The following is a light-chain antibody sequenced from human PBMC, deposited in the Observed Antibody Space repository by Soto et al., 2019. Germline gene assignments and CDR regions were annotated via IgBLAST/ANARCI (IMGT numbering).Light chain of an antibody. CDR3: AAWDDSLNGQGV. CDR1: SSNIGANT. CDR2: SNN. V-gene: IGLV1-44*01. J-gene: IGLJ3*02. Sequence: QSVLTQPPSASGTPGQRVTISCSGSSSNIGANTVSWYQQLPGTAPKLLIYSNNQRPSVVPDRFSGSKSGTSASLAISGLQSEDEADYYCAAWDDSLNGQGVFGGGTKLTVL.